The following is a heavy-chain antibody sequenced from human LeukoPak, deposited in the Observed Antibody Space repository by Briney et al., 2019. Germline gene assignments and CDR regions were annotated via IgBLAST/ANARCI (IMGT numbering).Heavy chain of an antibody. CDR2: ISSSSSYR. V-gene: IGHV3-21*01. CDR3: ARVLSGTTDWFDP. D-gene: IGHD1-1*01. Sequence: PGGSLTLSCAASGFTFSSYSMNWVRQAPGKGLEWVSSISSSSSYRYYADSVKGRFTISRDNAKNSLYLQMNSLRAEDTAVYYCARVLSGTTDWFDPWGQGTLVTVSS. J-gene: IGHJ5*02. CDR1: GFTFSSYS.